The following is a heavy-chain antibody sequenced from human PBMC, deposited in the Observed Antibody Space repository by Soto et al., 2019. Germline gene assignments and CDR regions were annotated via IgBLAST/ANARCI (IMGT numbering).Heavy chain of an antibody. CDR3: ARVGGVAARTFDY. CDR2: LYYSGNT. J-gene: IGHJ4*02. CDR1: GGSISPFY. D-gene: IGHD2-15*01. V-gene: IGHV4-59*01. Sequence: PSETLSLTCTVSGGSISPFYWSWVRRPPGKGLEWIGYLYYSGNTNYNPSLKSRVTISVDASKNQVSLRLTSVTAADTAVYYCARVGGVAARTFDYWGQGTVVTLSS.